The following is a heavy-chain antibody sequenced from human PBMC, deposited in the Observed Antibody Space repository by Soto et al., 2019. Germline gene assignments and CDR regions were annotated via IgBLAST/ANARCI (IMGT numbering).Heavy chain of an antibody. CDR2: IYYSGTT. CDR1: GGSIISNNHY. J-gene: IGHJ4*02. Sequence: QLQLRESGPGLVKPSETLSLTCTVSGGSIISNNHYWGWIRQPPGKGLEWIGNIYYSGTTYYNPSPKGRVTTSVETSKGHFPLKVSSMTVADTAVYFCARRSTLSRGFAYWGQGTLVTVSS. CDR3: ARRSTLSRGFAY. D-gene: IGHD2-2*01. V-gene: IGHV4-39*02.